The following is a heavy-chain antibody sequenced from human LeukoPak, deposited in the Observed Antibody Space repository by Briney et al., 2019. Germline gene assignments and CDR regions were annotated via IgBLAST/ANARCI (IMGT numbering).Heavy chain of an antibody. CDR1: GGSISSSSYY. CDR2: ICYSGST. CDR3: ARMRSGYSASRNEIGDY. V-gene: IGHV4-39*07. Sequence: SETLSLTCTVSGGSISSSSYYWGWIRQPPGKGLEWIGSICYSGSTYYNPSLKSRVTISLDTSKNQFSLKLSSVTAADTAVYYCARMRSGYSASRNEIGDYWGQGTLVTVSS. J-gene: IGHJ4*02. D-gene: IGHD6-13*01.